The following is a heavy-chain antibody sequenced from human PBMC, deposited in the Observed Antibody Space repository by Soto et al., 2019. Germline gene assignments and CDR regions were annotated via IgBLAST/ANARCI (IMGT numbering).Heavy chain of an antibody. J-gene: IGHJ6*02. CDR3: AKDLYNSSGSSGGYYYYYGLDV. V-gene: IGHV3-23*01. CDR1: GFTFSSYA. Sequence: GGSLRLSCAASGFTFSSYAMSWARQAPGKGLEWVSSISGSGDNTYYADSVKGRFTISRDNSKNTLDLQVSRLRAEDTAIYYCAKDLYNSSGSSGGYYYYYGLDVWGQGTTVTVSS. CDR2: ISGSGDNT. D-gene: IGHD3-22*01.